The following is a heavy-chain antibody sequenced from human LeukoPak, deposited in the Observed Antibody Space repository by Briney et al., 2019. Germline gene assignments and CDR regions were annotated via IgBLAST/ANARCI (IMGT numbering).Heavy chain of an antibody. CDR3: ATLIRHWFDP. CDR1: AYTFTSYG. Sequence: ASVKVSCKASAYTFTSYGISWVRQAPGQGLEWMGWISAYNVNTNYAQKLQGRVTMTTDTSTSTAYMELRSLRSDDTAVYYCATLIRHWFDPWGQGTLVTVSS. V-gene: IGHV1-18*01. CDR2: ISAYNVNT. D-gene: IGHD6-6*01. J-gene: IGHJ5*02.